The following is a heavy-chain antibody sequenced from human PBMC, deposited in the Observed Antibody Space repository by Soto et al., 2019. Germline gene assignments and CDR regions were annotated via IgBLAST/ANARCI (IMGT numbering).Heavy chain of an antibody. Sequence: SETLSLTCAVYGGSFSGYYWSWIRQPPGKGLEWIGEINHSGSTNYNPSLKSRVTISVDTSKNQFSLKLSSVTAADTAVYYCARERYCSGGSCYPARYYYYMDVWGKGTTVTVS. CDR1: GGSFSGYY. J-gene: IGHJ6*03. D-gene: IGHD2-15*01. V-gene: IGHV4-34*01. CDR2: INHSGST. CDR3: ARERYCSGGSCYPARYYYYMDV.